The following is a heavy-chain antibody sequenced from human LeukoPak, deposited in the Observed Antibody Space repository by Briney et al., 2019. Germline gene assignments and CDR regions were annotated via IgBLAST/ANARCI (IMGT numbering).Heavy chain of an antibody. D-gene: IGHD2-21*01. CDR3: ARDICGGDCYSAY. Sequence: SVKVSCKASGGTFSSYAISWVRQAPGQGLEWMGGIIPIFGTANYAQKFQGRVTITADKSTSTAYMELSSLRSEDTAVYYCARDICGGDCYSAYWGQGTLVTVSS. V-gene: IGHV1-69*06. CDR2: IIPIFGTA. J-gene: IGHJ4*02. CDR1: GGTFSSYA.